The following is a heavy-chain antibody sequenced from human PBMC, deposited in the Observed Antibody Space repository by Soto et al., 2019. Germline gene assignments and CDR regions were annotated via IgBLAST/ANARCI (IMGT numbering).Heavy chain of an antibody. Sequence: GGSLRLSCAASRFTFSNYAINWVRQAPGKGLEWVSVISGSGDNTYYADSVKGRFTISRSNSKNTLYLQMNSPRAEDTAVYYCAKDGVVVPSNMYYYYFYMDVWGKGTTVTVSS. CDR3: AKDGVVVPSNMYYYYFYMDV. J-gene: IGHJ6*03. D-gene: IGHD2-2*01. CDR1: RFTFSNYA. CDR2: ISGSGDNT. V-gene: IGHV3-23*01.